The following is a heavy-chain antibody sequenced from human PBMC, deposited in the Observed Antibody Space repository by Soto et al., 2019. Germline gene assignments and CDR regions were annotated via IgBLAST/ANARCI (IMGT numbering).Heavy chain of an antibody. V-gene: IGHV3-11*01. CDR1: GFTFSDYY. J-gene: IGHJ4*02. Sequence: QVQLVESGGGLVKPGGSLRLSCAASGFTFSDYYMTWIRQPPGKGLEWVSYISGSGTTIHYADSVKGRFTVSRDNARHSLDLQLNSLRADDTAVYYCANDPYYYASAYCGKGTLVTVSS. CDR2: ISGSGTTI. D-gene: IGHD3-10*01. CDR3: ANDPYYYASAY.